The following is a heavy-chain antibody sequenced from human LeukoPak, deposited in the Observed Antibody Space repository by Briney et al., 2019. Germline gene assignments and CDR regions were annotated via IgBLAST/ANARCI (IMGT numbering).Heavy chain of an antibody. Sequence: PGGSLRLSCAASGFTFDDYGMSWVRQAPGKGLEWVSGINWNGGSTGYADSVKGRFTISRDNAKNSLYLQMNSLRAEDTAVYYCARTNPQNYGDYGGWNWFDPWGQGTLVTVSS. CDR3: ARTNPQNYGDYGGWNWFDP. CDR2: INWNGGST. J-gene: IGHJ5*02. CDR1: GFTFDDYG. D-gene: IGHD4-17*01. V-gene: IGHV3-20*04.